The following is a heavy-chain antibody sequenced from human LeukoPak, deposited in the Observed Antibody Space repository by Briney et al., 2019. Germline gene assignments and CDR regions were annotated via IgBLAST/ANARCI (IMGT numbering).Heavy chain of an antibody. CDR1: GFTFSSYG. D-gene: IGHD2-2*01. J-gene: IGHJ4*02. Sequence: GGSLRLSCAASGFTFSSYGRHWVRQAPGKGLEWLAFIRYDGTNKYYADSVKGRFTISRDNSKNTLYLQMNSLRAEDTAVYYCAKDHCSSTSCYPDYWGRGTLVTVSS. CDR3: AKDHCSSTSCYPDY. V-gene: IGHV3-30*02. CDR2: IRYDGTNK.